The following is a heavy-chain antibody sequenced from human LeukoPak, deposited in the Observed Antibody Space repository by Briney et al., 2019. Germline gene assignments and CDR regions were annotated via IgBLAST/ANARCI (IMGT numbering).Heavy chain of an antibody. D-gene: IGHD3-10*01. CDR3: ARGLSLRYYGSGSYFY. Sequence: ETLSLTCTVSGGSISSYYWSWIRQPPGKGLEWIGYIYYSGSTNYTPSLKSRVTISVDTSKNQFSLKLSSVTAADTAVYYCARGLSLRYYGSGSYFYWGQGTLVTVSS. J-gene: IGHJ4*02. CDR2: IYYSGST. CDR1: GGSISSYY. V-gene: IGHV4-59*12.